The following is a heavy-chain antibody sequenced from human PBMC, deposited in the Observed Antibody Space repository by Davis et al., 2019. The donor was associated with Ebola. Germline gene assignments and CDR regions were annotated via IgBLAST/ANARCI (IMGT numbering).Heavy chain of an antibody. D-gene: IGHD1-26*01. J-gene: IGHJ4*02. CDR2: ISGSGGST. V-gene: IGHV3-23*01. CDR1: GFTFGDYA. CDR3: ASREVGLHNLF. Sequence: GESLKISCAASGFTFGDYAMSWVRQAPGKGLEWVSAISGSGGSTYYPDSVRGRFTISRDNSENTLYLQMSSLTAEDTGLYYCASREVGLHNLFWGQGTLVTVSS.